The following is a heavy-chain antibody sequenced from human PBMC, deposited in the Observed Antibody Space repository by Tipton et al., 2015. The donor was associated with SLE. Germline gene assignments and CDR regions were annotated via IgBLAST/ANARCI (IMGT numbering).Heavy chain of an antibody. CDR1: GYSIRSDYW. D-gene: IGHD6-19*01. CDR2: VNHSGST. V-gene: IGHV4-38-2*02. J-gene: IGHJ3*02. CDR3: ARSGHSGMGTFDI. Sequence: LRLSCTVSGYSIRSDYWWGWIRQPPGKGLEWIGEVNHSGSTNYNPSLKSRVTIFVDTSKNQFSLKLSSVTAADTAVYYCARSGHSGMGTFDIWGQGTMVTVSS.